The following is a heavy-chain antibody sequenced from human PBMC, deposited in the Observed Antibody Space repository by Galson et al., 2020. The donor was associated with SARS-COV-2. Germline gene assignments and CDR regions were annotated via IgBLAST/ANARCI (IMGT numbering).Heavy chain of an antibody. Sequence: GGSLRLSCAASGFNFRNAWMSWVRQAPGKGLEWVGRIYSNVDGGTTHYAAPVRGRFAISRDDSQNTLYLQLNSLKTEDTGVYFCTCIVGAGDTFDFWGQGTMVTFSS. V-gene: IGHV3-15*01. CDR1: GFNFRNAW. D-gene: IGHD1-26*01. J-gene: IGHJ3*01. CDR3: TCIVGAGDTFDF. CDR2: IYSNVDGGTT.